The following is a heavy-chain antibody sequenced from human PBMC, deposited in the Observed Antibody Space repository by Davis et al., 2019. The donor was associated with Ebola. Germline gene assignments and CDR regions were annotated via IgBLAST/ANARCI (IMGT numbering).Heavy chain of an antibody. CDR2: IYTGDSDT. J-gene: IGHJ6*04. Sequence: GESLKISCKDSGNRFSSHWIGWVRQMPGKGLEWMGIIYTGDSDTRYSPSFRGQVTISADKSISTAYLQWSSLKASDTAMYYCARLRHYYYYYGMDVWGKGTTVTVSS. CDR3: ARLRHYYYYYGMDV. V-gene: IGHV5-51*01. CDR1: GNRFSSHW.